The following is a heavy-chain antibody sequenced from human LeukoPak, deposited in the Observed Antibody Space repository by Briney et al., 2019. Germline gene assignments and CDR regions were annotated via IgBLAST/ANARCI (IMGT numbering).Heavy chain of an antibody. Sequence: ASVKVSCKASGYTFTSYYMHWVRQAPGQGLEWMGIINPSGGSTSYAQKFQGRVTMTRDTSTSTVYMELSRLRSDDTAVYYCARDRGVKYYDILTGYTDAFDIWGQGTMVTVSS. CDR2: INPSGGST. J-gene: IGHJ3*02. D-gene: IGHD3-9*01. CDR1: GYTFTSYY. V-gene: IGHV1-46*01. CDR3: ARDRGVKYYDILTGYTDAFDI.